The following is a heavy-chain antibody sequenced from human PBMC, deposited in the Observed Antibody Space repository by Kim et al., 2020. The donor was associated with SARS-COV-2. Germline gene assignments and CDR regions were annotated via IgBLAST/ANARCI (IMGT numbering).Heavy chain of an antibody. CDR1: GFTFSSYW. J-gene: IGHJ6*02. Sequence: GGSLRLSCAASGFTFSSYWMTWVHQTPEKGLEWVATIKQDGSEKQYVDSVKGRFTISRDNAKNSLYLQMNSLRAEDTAMYYCARLGYSSSSYFGMDVWGQGTTVTVSS. D-gene: IGHD6-6*01. CDR2: IKQDGSEK. V-gene: IGHV3-7*01. CDR3: ARLGYSSSSYFGMDV.